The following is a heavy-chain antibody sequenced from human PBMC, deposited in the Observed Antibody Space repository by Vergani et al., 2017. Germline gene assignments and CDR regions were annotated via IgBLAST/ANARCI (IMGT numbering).Heavy chain of an antibody. J-gene: IGHJ6*03. CDR2: INHSGST. CDR1: GGSFSGYY. CDR3: ARRGYSYGYSGVGYYYYYMDV. V-gene: IGHV4-34*01. Sequence: QVQLQQWGAGLLKPSETLSLTCAVYGGSFSGYYWSWIRQPPGKGLEWIGEINHSGSTNYNPSLKSRVTISVDTSKNQFSLKLSAVTAADTAVYYCARRGYSYGYSGVGYYYYYMDVWGKGP. D-gene: IGHD5-18*01.